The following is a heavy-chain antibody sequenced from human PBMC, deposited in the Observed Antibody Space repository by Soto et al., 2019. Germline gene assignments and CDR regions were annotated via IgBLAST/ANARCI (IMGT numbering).Heavy chain of an antibody. V-gene: IGHV4-59*01. J-gene: IGHJ4*02. Sequence: PSEPLSLTCTVSGGPITSYYWSWIRQSPGKGLKWIGYVYYSGTTYYNPSLQSRVTISVDTSKKQFSLKVRSVTVADTAIYFFGRAGSTCLNFFEYWGQGSLGTHSS. CDR2: VYYSGTT. CDR1: GGPITSYY. CDR3: GRAGSTCLNFFEY. D-gene: IGHD2-2*01.